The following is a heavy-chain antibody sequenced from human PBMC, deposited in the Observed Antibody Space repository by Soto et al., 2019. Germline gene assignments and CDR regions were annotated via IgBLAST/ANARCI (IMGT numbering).Heavy chain of an antibody. V-gene: IGHV4-31*03. CDR3: ARDTVTTGYYYMDV. Sequence: PSETLSLTCTFSGFSISSGGYYWSWIRKHPGKGLEWIGYIYYSGSTYYNPSLKSRVTISVDTSKNQFSLKLSSVTAADTAVYYCARDTVTTGYYYMDVWGKGTTVTVSS. CDR2: IYYSGST. D-gene: IGHD4-17*01. J-gene: IGHJ6*03. CDR1: GFSISSGGYY.